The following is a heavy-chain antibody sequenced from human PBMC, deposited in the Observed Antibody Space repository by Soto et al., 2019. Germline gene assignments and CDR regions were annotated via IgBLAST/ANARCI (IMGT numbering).Heavy chain of an antibody. Sequence: GASVKVSCKASGYSFSTFAIHWVRQAPGQRLEWMGWINAGNGDTKYSEKFQGRVTITGRTSASTAYMDLSSLRSEDTAVYYCATQGRTTTEFDFWGQGTRVTVSS. J-gene: IGHJ4*02. V-gene: IGHV1-3*01. D-gene: IGHD4-4*01. CDR1: GYSFSTFA. CDR3: ATQGRTTTEFDF. CDR2: INAGNGDT.